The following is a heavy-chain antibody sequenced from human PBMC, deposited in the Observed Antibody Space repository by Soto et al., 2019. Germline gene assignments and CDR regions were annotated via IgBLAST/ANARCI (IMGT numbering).Heavy chain of an antibody. CDR2: IKQDGSEK. D-gene: IGHD3-10*01. CDR3: ARDIRPGNY. CDR1: GFTFSSYA. J-gene: IGHJ4*02. Sequence: GGSLRLSCAASGFTFSSYAMSWVRQAPGKGLEWVANIKQDGSEKYYVDSVKGRFTISRDNAKNSLYLQMNSLRAEDTAVYYCARDIRPGNYWGQGTLVTVSS. V-gene: IGHV3-7*01.